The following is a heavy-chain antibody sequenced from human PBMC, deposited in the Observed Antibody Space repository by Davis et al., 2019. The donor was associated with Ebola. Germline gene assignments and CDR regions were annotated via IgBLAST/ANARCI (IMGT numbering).Heavy chain of an antibody. J-gene: IGHJ6*02. Sequence: GESLKISCAASEFIVTSHHMTWVRQAPGKGLEWVSLISSSGTRTYYADSVKGRFTISRDDSKNTLYCEMNSLGAEDTAVYYCGGYTINYYYGMDVWGQGTTVTVSS. CDR3: GGYTINYYYGMDV. D-gene: IGHD5-18*01. V-gene: IGHV3-23*01. CDR1: EFIVTSHH. CDR2: ISSSGTRT.